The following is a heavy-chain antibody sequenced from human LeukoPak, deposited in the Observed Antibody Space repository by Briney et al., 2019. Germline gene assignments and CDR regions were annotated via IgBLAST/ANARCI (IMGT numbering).Heavy chain of an antibody. CDR1: GGSISSYY. J-gene: IGHJ6*02. D-gene: IGHD5-24*01. CDR2: IYYSGST. CDR3: ARADGYYYGMDV. V-gene: IGHV4-59*01. Sequence: SQTLSLTCTVSGGSISSYYWSWIRQPPGKGLEWIGYIYYSGSTDYNPSLKSRVTISVDTSKNQFSLKLSSLTAADTAVYYCARADGYYYGMDVWGQGTTVTVS.